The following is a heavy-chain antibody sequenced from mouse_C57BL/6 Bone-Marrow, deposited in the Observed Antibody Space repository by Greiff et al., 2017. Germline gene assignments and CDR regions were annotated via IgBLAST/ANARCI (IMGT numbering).Heavy chain of an antibody. CDR1: GYTFTDYE. D-gene: IGHD1-1*01. CDR3: TRWYYGSSYEAMDY. CDR2: IDPETGGT. V-gene: IGHV1-15*01. Sequence: QVQLKESGAELVRPGASVTLSCKASGYTFTDYEMHWVKQTPVHGLAWIGAIDPETGGTAYNQKFKGKAILTADKSSSTAYMELRSLTSEDSAVYYCTRWYYGSSYEAMDYWGQGTSVTVSS. J-gene: IGHJ4*01.